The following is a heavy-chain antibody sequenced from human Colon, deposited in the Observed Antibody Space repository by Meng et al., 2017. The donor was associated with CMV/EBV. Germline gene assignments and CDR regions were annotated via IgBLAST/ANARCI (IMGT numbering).Heavy chain of an antibody. D-gene: IGHD6-13*01. CDR3: ASYPPSLSIGIAAAGTEY. V-gene: IGHV3-30*04. J-gene: IGHJ4*02. Sequence: FTFSSYAMHWVRQAPGKGLEWVAVISYDGSNKYYADSVKGRFTISRDNSKNTLYLQMNSLRAEDTAVYYCASYPPSLSIGIAAAGTEYWGQGTLVTVSS. CDR1: FTFSSYA. CDR2: ISYDGSNK.